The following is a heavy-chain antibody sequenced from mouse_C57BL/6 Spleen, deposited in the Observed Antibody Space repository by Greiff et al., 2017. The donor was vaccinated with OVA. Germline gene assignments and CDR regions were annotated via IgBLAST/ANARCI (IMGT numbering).Heavy chain of an antibody. Sequence: VQVVESGAELVKPGASVKLSCKASGYTFTEYTIHWVKQRSGQGLEWIGWFYPGSGSIKYNEKFKDKATLTADKSSSTVYMELSRLTSEDSAVYFCARHEDYYGSSPYAMDYWGQGTSVTVSS. V-gene: IGHV1-62-2*01. CDR1: GYTFTEYT. J-gene: IGHJ4*01. CDR2: FYPGSGSI. CDR3: ARHEDYYGSSPYAMDY. D-gene: IGHD1-1*01.